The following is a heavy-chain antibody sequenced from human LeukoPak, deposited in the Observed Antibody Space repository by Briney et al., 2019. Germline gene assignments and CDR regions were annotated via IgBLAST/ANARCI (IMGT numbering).Heavy chain of an antibody. V-gene: IGHV5-10-1*01. CDR1: GSSFTSYW. J-gene: IGHJ6*04. CDR2: IDPSDSYT. CDR3: ARRVGTSSPGGYYGMDV. Sequence: GASMRISCKASGSSFTSYWICWVRQIPGKGLELMGRIDPSDSYTNYSPSFQGHVTISADKSISTAYLQWSSLKASDTAMYYCARRVGTSSPGGYYGMDVWGKGTTVTVSS. D-gene: IGHD2-2*01.